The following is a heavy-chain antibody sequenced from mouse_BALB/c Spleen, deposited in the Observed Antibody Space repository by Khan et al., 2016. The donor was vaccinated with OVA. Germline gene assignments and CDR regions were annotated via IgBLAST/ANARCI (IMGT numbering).Heavy chain of an antibody. J-gene: IGHJ3*01. V-gene: IGHV1-4*01. D-gene: IGHD2-14*01. Sequence: QVQLQQSGAELARPGASVKMSCTASGYTFTSYTIHWIKLRPGQGLEWIGYINPSNGYTNYNQKFRDKATLTADKSSTTAYMQLSSLTSDDSTVYNCVGDGAYHRYDGWVDYWGHGTLVTVAA. CDR3: VGDGAYHRYDGWVDY. CDR2: INPSNGYT. CDR1: GYTFTSYT.